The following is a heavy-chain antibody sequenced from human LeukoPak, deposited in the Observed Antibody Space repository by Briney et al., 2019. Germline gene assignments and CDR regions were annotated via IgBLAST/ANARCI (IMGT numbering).Heavy chain of an antibody. CDR3: VAVRSSYYYYGMDV. Sequence: SVKVSCKASGFTFTSSTMQWVRQARGQRLEWIGWIVVGSGNTHYAQKFQERVTITRDMSTSTAYMELSSLRSEDTAVYYCVAVRSSYYYYGMDVWGQGTTVTVSS. CDR2: IVVGSGNT. V-gene: IGHV1-58*02. D-gene: IGHD6-6*01. J-gene: IGHJ6*02. CDR1: GFTFTSST.